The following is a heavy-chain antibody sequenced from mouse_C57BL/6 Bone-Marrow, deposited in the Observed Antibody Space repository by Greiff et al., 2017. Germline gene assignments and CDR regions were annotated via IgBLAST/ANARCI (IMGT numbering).Heavy chain of an antibody. CDR1: GYTFTSSG. J-gene: IGHJ4*01. CDR3: ARSRGYYNYAMDY. Sequence: QVQLQESGAELARPGASVKLSCKASGYTFTSSGISWVKQRTGQGLEWIGEIYPRSGNTYYNEKFKGKATLTADKSSSTAYMELRSLTSEDSAVYFCARSRGYYNYAMDYWGQGTSVTVSS. V-gene: IGHV1-81*01. D-gene: IGHD2-3*01. CDR2: IYPRSGNT.